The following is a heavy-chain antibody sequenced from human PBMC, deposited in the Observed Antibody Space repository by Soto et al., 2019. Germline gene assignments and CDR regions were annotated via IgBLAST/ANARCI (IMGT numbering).Heavy chain of an antibody. V-gene: IGHV3-30*18. CDR3: AKVLLARIAAAGTDY. CDR1: GFTFSSYG. D-gene: IGHD6-13*01. J-gene: IGHJ4*02. Sequence: GGSLRLSCAASGFTFSSYGMHWVRQAPGKGLEWVAVISYDGSNKYYADSVKGRFTISRDNSKNTLYLQMNSLRAEDTAVYYCAKVLLARIAAAGTDYWGQGTLVTVSS. CDR2: ISYDGSNK.